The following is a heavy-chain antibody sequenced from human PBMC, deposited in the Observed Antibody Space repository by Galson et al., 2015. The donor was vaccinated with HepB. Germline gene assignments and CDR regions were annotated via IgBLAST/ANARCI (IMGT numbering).Heavy chain of an antibody. D-gene: IGHD1-1*01. Sequence: SLRLSCAASGFTFSSYAMSWVRQAPGKGLEWVSVMYTGGATYYKDSVKGRFTISRDNSKNTLYLQMNSLRAEDTAVYYCARVTTLAFDIWGQGTMVTVSS. J-gene: IGHJ3*02. CDR1: GFTFSSYA. CDR3: ARVTTLAFDI. V-gene: IGHV3-66*01. CDR2: MYTGGAT.